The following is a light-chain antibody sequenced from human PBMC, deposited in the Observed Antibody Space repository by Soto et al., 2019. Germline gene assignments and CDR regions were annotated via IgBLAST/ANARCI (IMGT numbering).Light chain of an antibody. CDR2: AAS. V-gene: IGKV3-11*01. CDR1: QSINSY. Sequence: MVLTQSPATLSFLPGDRATLSCRASQSINSYLAWYQQKPGQAPRLLMSAASNRATGIPARFSGSGSGTDFTLTISSLEHEDFAVYYCQLRSKFGVGTKVEIK. CDR3: QLRSK. J-gene: IGKJ4*02.